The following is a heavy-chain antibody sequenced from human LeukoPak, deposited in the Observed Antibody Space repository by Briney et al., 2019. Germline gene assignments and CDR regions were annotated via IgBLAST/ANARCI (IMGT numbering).Heavy chain of an antibody. CDR2: INWNGDIT. CDR3: TRDETGIDY. D-gene: IGHD1-1*01. J-gene: IGHJ4*02. CDR1: GFIFDDFG. Sequence: SGGSLRLSCAASGFIFDDFGMTWVRQAPGKGLEWVSSINWNGDITPYADSVKGRFTISRDNAKNALYLQMNSLRPEDTALYFCTRDETGIDYWGQGTLVTVSS. V-gene: IGHV3-20*04.